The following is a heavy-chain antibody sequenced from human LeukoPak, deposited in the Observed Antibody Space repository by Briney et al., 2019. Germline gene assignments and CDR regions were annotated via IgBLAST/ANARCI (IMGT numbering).Heavy chain of an antibody. J-gene: IGHJ4*02. V-gene: IGHV4-38-2*02. CDR1: GYSISSGYY. CDR3: ARVSSLGWWFDY. Sequence: SETLSLTCTVSGYSISSGYYWGWIRQPPGKGLEWIGSIYHSGSTYYNPSLKSRVTISVDTSKNQFSLKLSSVTAADTAVYYCARVSSLGWWFDYWGQGTLVTVSS. CDR2: IYHSGST. D-gene: IGHD6-19*01.